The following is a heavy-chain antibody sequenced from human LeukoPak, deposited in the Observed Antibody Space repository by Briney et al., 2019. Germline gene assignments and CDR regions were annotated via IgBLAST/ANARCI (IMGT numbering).Heavy chain of an antibody. V-gene: IGHV1-46*01. CDR3: ARDWPIRYNDFWSGLNWFDP. J-gene: IGHJ5*02. D-gene: IGHD3-3*01. CDR2: INPSGGST. CDR1: GYTFASYY. Sequence: ASVKVSCKASGYTFASYYMHWVRQAPGQGLEWMGIINPSGGSTSYAQKFQGRVTMTRDMSTSTVYMELSSLRSEDTAVYYCARDWPIRYNDFWSGLNWFDPWGQGTLVTVSS.